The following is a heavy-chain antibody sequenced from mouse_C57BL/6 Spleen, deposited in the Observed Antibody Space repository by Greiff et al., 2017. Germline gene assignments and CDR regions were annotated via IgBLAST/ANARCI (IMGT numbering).Heavy chain of an antibody. CDR2: IYPGDGDT. CDR3: AREGDYDYDNFDY. D-gene: IGHD2-4*01. CDR1: GYAFSSYW. J-gene: IGHJ2*01. Sequence: VQLQQSGAELVKPGASVKISCKASGYAFSSYWMNWVKQRPGKGLEWIGQIYPGDGDTNYNGKFKGKATLTADKSSSTAYMQLSSLTSEDSAVYFCAREGDYDYDNFDYWGQGTTLTVSS. V-gene: IGHV1-80*01.